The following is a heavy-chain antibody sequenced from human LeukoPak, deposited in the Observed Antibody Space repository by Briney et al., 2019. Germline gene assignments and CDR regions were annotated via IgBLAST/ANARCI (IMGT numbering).Heavy chain of an antibody. CDR1: GGSFSGYY. Sequence: SETQSLTCAVYGGSFSGYYWSWIRQPPGKGLEWIGEINHSGSTNYNPSLKSRVTISVDTSKNQFSLKLSSVTAADTAVYYCARGLFTIFGVVIIDGFDYWGQGTLVTVSS. V-gene: IGHV4-34*01. D-gene: IGHD3-3*01. CDR2: INHSGST. J-gene: IGHJ4*02. CDR3: ARGLFTIFGVVIIDGFDY.